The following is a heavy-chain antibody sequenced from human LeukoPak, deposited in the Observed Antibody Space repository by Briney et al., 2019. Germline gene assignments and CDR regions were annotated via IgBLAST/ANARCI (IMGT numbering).Heavy chain of an antibody. D-gene: IGHD6-13*01. CDR1: GGSISSYY. J-gene: IGHJ6*03. CDR2: IYYTGST. CDR3: ARDRVWADYYCYMDV. V-gene: IGHV4-59*01. Sequence: SETLSLTCTVSGGSISSYYWSWIRQPPGKGLEWIGYIYYTGSTNYNPSLKSRVTISVDTSKNQFSLKLSSVTAADTAIYYCARDRVWADYYCYMDVWGKGTTVTVSS.